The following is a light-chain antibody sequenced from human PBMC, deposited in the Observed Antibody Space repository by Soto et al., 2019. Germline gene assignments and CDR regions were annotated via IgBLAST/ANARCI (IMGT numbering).Light chain of an antibody. CDR3: QQYGSSPRT. Sequence: IVLTHAPGTRSFSPGEMATLSFGASQSVTKNNLNWYQQKPGQAPRLIIYGASSRATGIPDRFSGSGSGTDFTLTISRLEPEDFAVYYCQQYGSSPRTFGQGTKVDIK. V-gene: IGKV3-20*01. CDR2: GAS. CDR1: QSVTKNN. J-gene: IGKJ1*01.